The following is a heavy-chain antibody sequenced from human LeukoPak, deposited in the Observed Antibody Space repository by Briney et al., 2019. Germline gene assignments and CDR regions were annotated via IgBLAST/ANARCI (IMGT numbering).Heavy chain of an antibody. CDR3: AKGYIADYYFGSGYYAHYFVY. J-gene: IGHJ4*02. CDR1: GFTFSSYA. D-gene: IGHD3-3*01. V-gene: IGHV3-23*01. CDR2: ISGSGGST. Sequence: GGSLRLSCAASGFTFSSYAMSWVRQAPGKGLEWVSVISGSGGSTYYADSVKGRFTISRDNSKNTLYLQMNSLRTEATAFYYCAKGYIADYYFGSGYYAHYFVYWGRGALVAVSS.